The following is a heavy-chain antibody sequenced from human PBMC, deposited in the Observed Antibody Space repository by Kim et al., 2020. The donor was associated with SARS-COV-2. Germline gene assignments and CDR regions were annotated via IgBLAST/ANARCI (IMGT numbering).Heavy chain of an antibody. CDR3: ARGGEDIVVVTAIPLLGFDP. Sequence: SVKVSCKASGGTFSSYAISWVRQAPGQGLEWMGGIIPIFGTANYAQKFQGRVTITADESTSTAYMELSSLRSEDTAVYYCARGGEDIVVVTAIPLLGFDPWGQGTLVTVSS. D-gene: IGHD2-21*02. CDR1: GGTFSSYA. V-gene: IGHV1-69*13. J-gene: IGHJ5*02. CDR2: IIPIFGTA.